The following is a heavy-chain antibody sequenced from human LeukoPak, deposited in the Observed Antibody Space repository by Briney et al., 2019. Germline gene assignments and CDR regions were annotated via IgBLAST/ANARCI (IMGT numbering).Heavy chain of an antibody. CDR1: GGYISSYY. CDR2: IYYSGST. CDR3: ARVFSTGFRDY. Sequence: SETLSLTCTVSGGYISSYYWSWISQPPGKGLEWIGYIYYSGSTNYNPFLKSRVTISVDTSKNQFSLKLSSVTAADTAVYYGARVFSTGFRDYWGQGNLVTVSS. J-gene: IGHJ4*02. V-gene: IGHV4-59*12. D-gene: IGHD7-27*01.